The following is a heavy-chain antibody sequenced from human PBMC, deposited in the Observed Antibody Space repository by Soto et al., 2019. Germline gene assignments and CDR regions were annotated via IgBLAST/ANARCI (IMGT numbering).Heavy chain of an antibody. J-gene: IGHJ4*02. D-gene: IGHD5-18*01. CDR1: GYTFTGYY. CDR3: ARDDSWIQLWHAFDY. V-gene: IGHV1-2*02. CDR2: INPNSGGT. Sequence: ASVKVSCKASGYTFTGYYMHWVRQAPGQGREWMGWINPNSGGTNYAQKFQGRVTMTRDTSISTAYMELSRLRSDDTAVYYCARDDSWIQLWHAFDYWGQGXLVTVSS.